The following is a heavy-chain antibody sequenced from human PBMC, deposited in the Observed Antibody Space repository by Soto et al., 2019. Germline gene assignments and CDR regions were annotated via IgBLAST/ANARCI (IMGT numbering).Heavy chain of an antibody. CDR1: GYTFTSYG. J-gene: IGHJ6*02. V-gene: IGHV1-18*04. Sequence: QVQLVQSGAEVKKPGASVKVSCKASGYTFTSYGISWVRQAPGQGLEWMGWISAYNGNTNYAQKLLGRVTMTTDTSTSTAYMELRSLRPDDTAVYYCARDAASNYCSGGSCYSGSYYYYGMDVWGQGTTVTVSS. D-gene: IGHD2-15*01. CDR3: ARDAASNYCSGGSCYSGSYYYYGMDV. CDR2: ISAYNGNT.